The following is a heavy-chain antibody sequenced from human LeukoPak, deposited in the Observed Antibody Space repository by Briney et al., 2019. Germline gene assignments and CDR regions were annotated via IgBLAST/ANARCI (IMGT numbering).Heavy chain of an antibody. CDR2: IKEDGSDE. Sequence: PGGSLRLSCVDSGFTLRSYWMGWLRLAPGKRLEWVGNIKEDGSDEYYVDSVKGRFTISRDIAANSLYLQMSSLKVEDTSVYYCARGRYWGSGAFDIGRQGTMVTVSS. CDR1: GFTLRSYW. V-gene: IGHV3-7*01. D-gene: IGHD7-27*01. CDR3: ARGRYWGSGAFDI. J-gene: IGHJ3*02.